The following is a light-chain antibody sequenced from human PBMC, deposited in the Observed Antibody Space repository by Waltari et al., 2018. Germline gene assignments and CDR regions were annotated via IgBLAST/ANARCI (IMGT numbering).Light chain of an antibody. Sequence: QPVLTQPPSSSASPGESARLTCTLHSDINVGDFNIYWYQQKPGSPPRFLLYYKSDSDKAQGAGVPSRFSGSKDASANAGILLISGLQSEDEAYYYSMFWPSNVWVFGGGTKLTVL. V-gene: IGLV5-37*01. J-gene: IGLJ3*02. CDR1: SDINVGDFN. CDR3: MFWPSNVWV. CDR2: YKSDSDK.